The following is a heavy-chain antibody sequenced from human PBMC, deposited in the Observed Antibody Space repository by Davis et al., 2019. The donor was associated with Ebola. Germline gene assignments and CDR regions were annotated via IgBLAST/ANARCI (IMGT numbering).Heavy chain of an antibody. D-gene: IGHD2-8*01. Sequence: SVKVSCKASGDTFNSYVITWVRRAPGQGLEWMGMITPIVGISNYAQKFRGRVTITADKSTNTVYMELSSLTSEDTALYYCARTGINVDRDPFDTWGQGTMVTVSS. CDR2: ITPIVGIS. J-gene: IGHJ3*02. CDR1: GDTFNSYV. V-gene: IGHV1-69*04. CDR3: ARTGINVDRDPFDT.